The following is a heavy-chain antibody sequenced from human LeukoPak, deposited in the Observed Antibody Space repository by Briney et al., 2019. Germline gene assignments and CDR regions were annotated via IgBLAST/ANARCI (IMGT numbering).Heavy chain of an antibody. V-gene: IGHV3-64*02. D-gene: IGHD5-18*01. Sequence: GGSLRLSCAASGFTFSNYAMQWVRQAPGKGLEYVSAIGGNGDTSYYADSVKGRFTISRDNSKNTVYLQMGSLRTEDMAVYYCATRHEYSYPYWGQGTLVTVSS. CDR3: ATRHEYSYPY. J-gene: IGHJ4*02. CDR1: GFTFSNYA. CDR2: IGGNGDTS.